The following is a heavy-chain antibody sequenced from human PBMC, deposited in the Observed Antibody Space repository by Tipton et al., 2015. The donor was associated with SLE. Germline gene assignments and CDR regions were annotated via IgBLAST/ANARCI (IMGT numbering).Heavy chain of an antibody. D-gene: IGHD3-10*01. J-gene: IGHJ4*02. CDR3: AKDLFLWFGETVDY. CDR2: ISGSGGST. CDR1: GFTFSSYA. V-gene: IGHV3-23*01. Sequence: SLRLSCAASGFTFSSYAMSWVRQAPGKGLEWVSAISGSGGSTYYADSVKGRFTISRANSKNTLYLQMNSLRAEDTAVYYCAKDLFLWFGETVDYWGQGTLVTVSS.